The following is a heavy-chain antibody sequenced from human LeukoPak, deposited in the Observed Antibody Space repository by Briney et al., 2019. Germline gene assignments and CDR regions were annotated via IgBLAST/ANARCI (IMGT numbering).Heavy chain of an antibody. CDR3: ARAVYGFDAFDI. V-gene: IGHV3-7*05. Sequence: GGSLRLSCADSGFTFSRSWMTWVRQAPGKGLEWVANIKEDGSAQNYVDSVKGRFTISRDNAKNTLYLEMKSLRAEDTAVYYRARAVYGFDAFDIWGQGPMVTVSS. J-gene: IGHJ3*02. CDR1: GFTFSRSW. CDR2: IKEDGSAQ. D-gene: IGHD4-17*01.